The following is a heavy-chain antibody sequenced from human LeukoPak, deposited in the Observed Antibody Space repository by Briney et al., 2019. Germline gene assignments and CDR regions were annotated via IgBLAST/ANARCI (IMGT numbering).Heavy chain of an antibody. CDR2: ISDGGGTT. CDR1: GFTFSSCA. Sequence: GGSLRLSCAASGFTFSSCAMSWVRQAPGKGLEWVSGISDGGGTTNYADAVKGRFTISRDKSKNTLFLQMNSLKTEDTALYYCTTDGLDRADFDHWGQGTLVTASS. J-gene: IGHJ4*02. CDR3: TTDGLDRADFDH. D-gene: IGHD3-10*01. V-gene: IGHV3-23*01.